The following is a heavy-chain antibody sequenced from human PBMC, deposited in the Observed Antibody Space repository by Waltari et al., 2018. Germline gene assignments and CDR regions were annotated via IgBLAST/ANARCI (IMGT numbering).Heavy chain of an antibody. V-gene: IGHV3-30*19. D-gene: IGHD2-2*01. CDR3: ARDPSSSIYFDY. J-gene: IGHJ4*02. CDR1: GFTFSGCG. Sequence: QVQLVESGGGVVQPGGSLRLSCAASGFTFSGCGMHWVRQAPGKGLEWVAVISYDVSNKYYADSVKGRFTISRDNSKNTLYLQMNSLRAEDTAVYYCARDPSSSIYFDYWGQGTLVTVSS. CDR2: ISYDVSNK.